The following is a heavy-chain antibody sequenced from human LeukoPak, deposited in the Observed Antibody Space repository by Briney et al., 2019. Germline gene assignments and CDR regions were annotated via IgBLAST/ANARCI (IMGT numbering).Heavy chain of an antibody. CDR2: IHYSGTT. Sequence: SETLSLTCTVSGGSISSSDYYWSWVRQHRGKGLGWIAFIHYSGTTFYNPSIKSRVTMSVDTSKNQFSLKLNSVTAADTAVYYCATTAGRPTQQQYFDYWGQGTLVTVSS. V-gene: IGHV4-31*03. J-gene: IGHJ4*02. D-gene: IGHD6-13*01. CDR3: ATTAGRPTQQQYFDY. CDR1: GGSISSSDYY.